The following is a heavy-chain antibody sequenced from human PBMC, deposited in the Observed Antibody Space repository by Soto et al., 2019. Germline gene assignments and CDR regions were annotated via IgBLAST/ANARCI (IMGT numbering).Heavy chain of an antibody. V-gene: IGHV2-5*02. CDR3: AHAELDFWSCYYAACEY. D-gene: IGHD3-3*01. J-gene: IGHJ4*02. CDR1: GFSLSTSGVG. CDR2: IYWDDDK. Sequence: QITLKESGPTLVKPTQTLTLTCTFSGFSLSTSGVGVGWIRQPPGKALEWLALIYWDDDKRYSPSLKSRLTITKDTSNTQVFPTMTNRDPVETATYYCAHAELDFWSCYYAACEYLGQGTLVIFSS.